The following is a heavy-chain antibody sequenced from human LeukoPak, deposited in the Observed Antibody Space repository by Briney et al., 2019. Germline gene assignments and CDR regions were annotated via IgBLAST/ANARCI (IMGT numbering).Heavy chain of an antibody. Sequence: GGSLRLSCSASGFTFSSYGMHWVRQAPGKGLEWVAVISYDGSNKYYADSVKGRFTISRDNSKNTLYLQMNSLRAEDTAVYYCAKGGVWIQLWLLDYWGQGTLVTVSA. CDR1: GFTFSSYG. V-gene: IGHV3-30*18. CDR3: AKGGVWIQLWLLDY. D-gene: IGHD5-18*01. J-gene: IGHJ4*02. CDR2: ISYDGSNK.